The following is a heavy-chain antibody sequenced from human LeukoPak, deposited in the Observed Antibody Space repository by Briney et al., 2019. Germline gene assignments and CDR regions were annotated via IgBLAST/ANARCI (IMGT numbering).Heavy chain of an antibody. CDR3: ARGDIVATPGLRYYYYMDV. J-gene: IGHJ6*03. D-gene: IGHD5-12*01. CDR1: GYTFTGYY. CDR2: INPNSGGT. V-gene: IGHV1-2*02. Sequence: ASVKASCKASGYTFTGYYMHWVRQAPGQGLEWMGWINPNSGGTNYAQKFQGRVTMTRDTSISTAYMELSRLRSDDTAVYYCARGDIVATPGLRYYYYMDVWGNGTTVTVSS.